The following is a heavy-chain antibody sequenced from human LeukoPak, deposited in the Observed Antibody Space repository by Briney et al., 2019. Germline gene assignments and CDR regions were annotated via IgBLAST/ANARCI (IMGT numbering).Heavy chain of an antibody. Sequence: RGSLRLSCAASGFTFSSYGMHWVRQAPGKGLEWVAFIRYDGSNKYYADSVKGRFTISRDNSKNTLYLQMNSLRAEDTAVYYCAKGNDYYDSSGYYFQLDWGQGTLVTVSS. CDR1: GFTFSSYG. J-gene: IGHJ4*02. CDR2: IRYDGSNK. CDR3: AKGNDYYDSSGYYFQLD. D-gene: IGHD3-22*01. V-gene: IGHV3-30*02.